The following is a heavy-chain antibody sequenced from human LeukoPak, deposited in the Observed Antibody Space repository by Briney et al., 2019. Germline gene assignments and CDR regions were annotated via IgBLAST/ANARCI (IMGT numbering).Heavy chain of an antibody. J-gene: IGHJ4*02. CDR3: ARDPGYSYGIDY. V-gene: IGHV3-30-3*01. Sequence: GGSLRLSCAASGFTFSSYAMHWVRQAPGKGLEWVAVISYDGSNKYYADSVKGRFTISRDNSKNTLYLQMNSLRAEDTAVCYCARDPGYSYGIDYWGQGTLVTVSS. CDR1: GFTFSSYA. D-gene: IGHD5-18*01. CDR2: ISYDGSNK.